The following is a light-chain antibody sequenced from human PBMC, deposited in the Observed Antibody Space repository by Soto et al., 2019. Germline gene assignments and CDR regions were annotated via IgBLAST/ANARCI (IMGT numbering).Light chain of an antibody. V-gene: IGKV3-20*01. J-gene: IGKJ3*01. Sequence: EIVLTQSPGTLSLSPGERATRSCRASQSVSSSDLAWYQQKPGQAPRLLIYGASSRATGIPDRFSGRGSETDSTITISSMEPEDFAVYYCTQYGSTTLFTLGPVTKVDI. CDR1: QSVSSSD. CDR3: TQYGSTTLFT. CDR2: GAS.